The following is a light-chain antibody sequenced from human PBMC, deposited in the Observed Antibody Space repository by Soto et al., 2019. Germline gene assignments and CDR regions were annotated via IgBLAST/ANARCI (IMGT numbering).Light chain of an antibody. J-gene: IGKJ1*01. Sequence: DIQMTQSPSTLSGSGGDRVSITCRASQTISSWLAWYQQKPGKAPKLLIYNASTLKSGVPSRFSGSGYGTEFTLTISSLQPDDFATYYCQHYNSYSEAFGQGTKVDIK. CDR1: QTISSW. CDR2: NAS. V-gene: IGKV1-5*03. CDR3: QHYNSYSEA.